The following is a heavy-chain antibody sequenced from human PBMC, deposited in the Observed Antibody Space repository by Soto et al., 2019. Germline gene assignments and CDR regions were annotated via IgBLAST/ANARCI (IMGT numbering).Heavy chain of an antibody. CDR2: ISSNGGST. D-gene: IGHD2-2*01. Sequence: RALSITGSPSGCMYSNEASHWVHQITGKGLEYVAAISSNGGSTKYADSVKGRFTISRDNSKSTVFLQMSSLRPEDTAIDYCVKDNVPYHLKFEDWGRGTLVTVS. CDR1: GCMYSNEA. V-gene: IGHV3-64D*06. J-gene: IGHJ4*02. CDR3: VKDNVPYHLKFED.